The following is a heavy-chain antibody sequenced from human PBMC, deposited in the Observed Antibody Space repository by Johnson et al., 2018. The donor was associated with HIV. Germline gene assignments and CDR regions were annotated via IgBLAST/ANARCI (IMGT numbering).Heavy chain of an antibody. CDR1: GFIISSYW. V-gene: IGHV3-7*02. CDR2: IKQDGSEK. Sequence: VQLVESGGGLVKPGGSLRLSCAASGFIISSYWMSWVRQAPGKGLEWVANIKQDGSEKYYVDSVKGRFTISRDNAKNSLYLQMNSLRAEDTAVYYCARVLFNFWSGYSDAFDIWGQGTMVTVSS. D-gene: IGHD3-3*01. CDR3: ARVLFNFWSGYSDAFDI. J-gene: IGHJ3*02.